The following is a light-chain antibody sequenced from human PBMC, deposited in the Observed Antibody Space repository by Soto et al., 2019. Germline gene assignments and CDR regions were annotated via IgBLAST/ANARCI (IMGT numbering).Light chain of an antibody. CDR2: GAS. Sequence: EVQLTQSHGTLSLSPGERATFSSGASQSLSGNYLAWYQQKPGQAPRLLIYGASNRATGIPERFSGSGAGTDFTLTISRLAPQDSAMYYCQQYLISVTFGQGIRMEIK. CDR1: QSLSGNY. J-gene: IGKJ5*01. CDR3: QQYLISVT. V-gene: IGKV3-20*01.